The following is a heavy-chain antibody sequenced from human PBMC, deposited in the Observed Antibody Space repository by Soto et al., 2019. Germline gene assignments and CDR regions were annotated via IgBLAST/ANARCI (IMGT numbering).Heavy chain of an antibody. D-gene: IGHD6-6*01. CDR3: ARDTSSSAPFDY. V-gene: IGHV1-8*01. CDR2: MNPNSGNT. Sequence: QVQLVQSGAEVKKPGASVKVSCKASGYTFTSYDINWVRQATGQGLEWMGWMNPNSGNTGYAQKFQGRVTMTRNTSISTAYMELRGLESEDTAWYYCARDTSSSAPFDYWAREPWSPSPQ. CDR1: GYTFTSYD. J-gene: IGHJ4*02.